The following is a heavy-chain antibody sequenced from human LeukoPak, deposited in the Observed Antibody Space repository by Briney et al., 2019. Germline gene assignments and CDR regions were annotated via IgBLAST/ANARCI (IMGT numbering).Heavy chain of an antibody. J-gene: IGHJ4*02. CDR2: ISAYNGNT. D-gene: IGHD4-23*01. CDR1: GYTFTSYD. CDR3: ARAAATTVVTRGGYFDY. Sequence: GASVKVSCKASGYTFTSYDINWVRQAPGQGLEWMGWISAYNGNTNYAQKLQGRVTMTTDTSTSTAYMELRSLRSDDTAVYYCARAAATTVVTRGGYFDYWGQGTLVTVSS. V-gene: IGHV1-18*01.